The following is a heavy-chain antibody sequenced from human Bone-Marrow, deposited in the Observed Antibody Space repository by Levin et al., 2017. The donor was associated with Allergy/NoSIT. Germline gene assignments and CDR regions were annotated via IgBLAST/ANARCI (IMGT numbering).Heavy chain of an antibody. CDR1: GFTFGFTFSSYG. V-gene: IGHV3-30*03. D-gene: IGHD5-18*01. J-gene: IGHJ3*02. Sequence: PGGSLRLSCAASGFTFGFTFSSYGMHWVRQAPGKGLEWVAVISHHGSDKYYADSVKGRFTISRDNSKNTLYLQMNSLRPEDTAVYYCVSSETAMVLDGFDIWGQGTMVTVSS. CDR3: VSSETAMVLDGFDI. CDR2: ISHHGSDK.